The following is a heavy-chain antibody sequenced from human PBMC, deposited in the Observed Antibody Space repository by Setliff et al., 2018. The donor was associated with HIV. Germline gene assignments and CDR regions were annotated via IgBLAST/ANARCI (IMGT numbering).Heavy chain of an antibody. Sequence: GGSLRLSCEASEFMFSTYWMSWVRQTPGKGLEWVANIKQDESGKYYAASVRGRFTISRGNAKNSLYLQMNSLRAEDTAIYYCARNGGGLWHEYLQHWGQGTLVTVSS. CDR1: EFMFSTYW. D-gene: IGHD2-15*01. CDR3: ARNGGGLWHEYLQH. CDR2: IKQDESGK. V-gene: IGHV3-7*01. J-gene: IGHJ1*01.